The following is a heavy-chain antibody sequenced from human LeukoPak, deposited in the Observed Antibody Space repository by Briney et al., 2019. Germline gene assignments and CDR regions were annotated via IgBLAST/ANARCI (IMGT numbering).Heavy chain of an antibody. CDR3: ARDPDYGDYGKGFDY. V-gene: IGHV3-48*02. CDR1: GFTFSSYS. J-gene: IGHJ4*02. Sequence: PGGSLRLSCAASGFTFSSYSMNWVRQAPGKGLEWVSYISSSSSTIYYADSVKGRFTISRDNAKNSLYLQMNSLGDEDTAVYYCARDPDYGDYGKGFDYWGQGTLVTVSS. D-gene: IGHD4-17*01. CDR2: ISSSSSTI.